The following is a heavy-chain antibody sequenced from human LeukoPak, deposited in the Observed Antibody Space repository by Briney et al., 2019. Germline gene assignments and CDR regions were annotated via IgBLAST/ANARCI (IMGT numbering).Heavy chain of an antibody. CDR2: INHSGST. V-gene: IGHV4-34*01. CDR1: GGSFSSYY. J-gene: IGHJ4*02. CDR3: ARGYCSSTSCYDFDY. D-gene: IGHD2-2*01. Sequence: PSEALSLTCAVYGGSFSSYYWSWIRQPPGKGLEWIGEINHSGSTNYNPSLKSRVTISVDTSKNQFSLKLSSVTAADTAVYYCARGYCSSTSCYDFDYWGQGTLVTVSS.